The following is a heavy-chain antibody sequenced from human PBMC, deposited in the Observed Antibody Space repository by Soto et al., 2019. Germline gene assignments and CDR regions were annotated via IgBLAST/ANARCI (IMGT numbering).Heavy chain of an antibody. CDR2: ISTHNGNT. CDR3: ARTLGSSGFDY. V-gene: IGHV1-18*01. CDR1: GYSFTPYG. Sequence: QVKLVQSGPEVKKPGASVKVSCKASGYSFTPYGIAWVRQAPGQGLEWMGWISTHNGNTKYEQKVQDRVTMTTDTSTTTAYMELRSLRSDDTAMYYCARTLGSSGFDYWGQGTLVAVSS. D-gene: IGHD3-10*01. J-gene: IGHJ4*02.